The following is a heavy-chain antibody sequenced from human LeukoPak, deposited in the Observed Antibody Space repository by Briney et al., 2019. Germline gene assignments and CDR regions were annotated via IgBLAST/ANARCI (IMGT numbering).Heavy chain of an antibody. CDR3: ARAHYYDSSGYYYFDY. V-gene: IGHV3-21*01. CDR2: ISSSSSYI. CDR1: GFTFSSYS. D-gene: IGHD3-22*01. Sequence: PGGSLRLSCAASGFTFSSYSMNWVRQAPGKGLEWVSSISSSSSYIYYADSVKGRFTISRDNAKNSLYLQMNSLRAEDTAVYYCARAHYYDSSGYYYFDYWGQGTLVTVSS. J-gene: IGHJ4*02.